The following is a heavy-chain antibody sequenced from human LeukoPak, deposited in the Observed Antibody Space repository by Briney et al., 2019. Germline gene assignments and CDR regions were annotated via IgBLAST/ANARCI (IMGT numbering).Heavy chain of an antibody. J-gene: IGHJ3*02. CDR3: AKDRLGYDYGSGAFDI. Sequence: GGSLRLSCAASGFTFSNAWMSWVRQAPGKGLEWVGRIKSKTDGGTTDYAAPVKGRFTISRDDSKNTLYLQMNSLRAEDTAVYYCAKDRLGYDYGSGAFDIWGQGTMVTVSS. CDR1: GFTFSNAW. D-gene: IGHD3-3*01. V-gene: IGHV3-15*01. CDR2: IKSKTDGGTT.